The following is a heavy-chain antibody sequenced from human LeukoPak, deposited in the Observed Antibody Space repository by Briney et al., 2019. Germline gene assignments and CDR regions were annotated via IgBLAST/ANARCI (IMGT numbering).Heavy chain of an antibody. CDR2: TWYDGSNK. V-gene: IGHV3-33*01. CDR1: GFTFTTYG. CDR3: ARGASTSGWNYFDS. J-gene: IGHJ4*02. D-gene: IGHD6-19*01. Sequence: PGRSLRPSCAASGFTFTTYGMHWVRQAPGKGLEWVAVTWYDGSNKYYADSVKGRSTISTDNHKNTLYLQMISLRAEDRAVYYCARGASTSGWNYFDSWGQGTLVTASS.